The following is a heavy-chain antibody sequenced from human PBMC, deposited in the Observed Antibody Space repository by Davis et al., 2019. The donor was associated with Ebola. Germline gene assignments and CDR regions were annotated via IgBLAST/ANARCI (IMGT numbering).Heavy chain of an antibody. J-gene: IGHJ4*02. CDR1: GGSISSYY. Sequence: SETLSLTCTVSGGSISSYYWSWIRQPPGKGLEWIGYIYYSGSTNYNPSLKSRVTISVDTSKNQFSLKLSSVTAADTAVYYCARSRGHMITFGGVIVKVGFDYWGQGTLVTVSS. D-gene: IGHD3-16*02. CDR2: IYYSGST. V-gene: IGHV4-59*12. CDR3: ARSRGHMITFGGVIVKVGFDY.